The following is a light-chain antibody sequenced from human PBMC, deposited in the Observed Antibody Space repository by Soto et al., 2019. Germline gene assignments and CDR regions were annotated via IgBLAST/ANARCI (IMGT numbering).Light chain of an antibody. CDR2: AVS. V-gene: IGKV1-13*02. CDR1: QDISTA. CDR3: QHHISYPRT. J-gene: IGKJ2*01. Sequence: AIQLTQSPSSLSASVGDRIIITCRASQDISTALAWYQQKPGKAPKILIYAVSTLESGVPPRFSGSRSGTDYTLTISSLQPEDFASYYCQHHISYPRTFGQGTKLEIK.